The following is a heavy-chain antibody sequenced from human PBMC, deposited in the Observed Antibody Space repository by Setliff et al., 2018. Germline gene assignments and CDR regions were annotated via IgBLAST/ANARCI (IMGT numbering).Heavy chain of an antibody. D-gene: IGHD6-19*01. CDR2: ISSNGGST. CDR3: ARGGQWLAFVDS. V-gene: IGHV3-64*01. J-gene: IGHJ4*02. Sequence: PGGSLRLSCAASGFIFSSYAMHWVRQAPGKGLEYVSAISSNGGSTYYANSVKGRFTISRDNSKNTLYLQMGSLRVEDMAVYYCARGGQWLAFVDSWGQGTLVTVSS. CDR1: GFIFSSYA.